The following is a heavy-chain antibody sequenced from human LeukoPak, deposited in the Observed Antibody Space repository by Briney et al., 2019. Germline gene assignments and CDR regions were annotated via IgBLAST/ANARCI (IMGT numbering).Heavy chain of an antibody. J-gene: IGHJ3*02. V-gene: IGHV4-59*01. D-gene: IGHD4-17*01. CDR2: IYYSGST. Sequence: SETLSLTCTVSGGSISSYYWSWIRQPPGKGLEWIGYIYYSGSTNYNPFLKSRVTISVDTSKNQFSLKLSSVTAADTAVYYCARDRPGYGDFAFDIWGQGTMVTVSS. CDR3: ARDRPGYGDFAFDI. CDR1: GGSISSYY.